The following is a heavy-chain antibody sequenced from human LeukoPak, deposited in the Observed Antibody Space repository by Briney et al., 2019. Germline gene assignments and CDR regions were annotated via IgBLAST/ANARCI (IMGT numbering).Heavy chain of an antibody. D-gene: IGHD4-23*01. CDR2: IIPIFGTA. CDR3: ASVPRPLRWEPYYYYMDV. V-gene: IGHV1-69*13. Sequence: SVKVSCKASGGTFSSYAISWVRQAPGQGLEWMGGIIPIFGTANYAQTFQGRVTITADESTSTAYMELSSLRSEDTAVYYCASVPRPLRWEPYYYYMDVWGKGTTVTVSS. J-gene: IGHJ6*03. CDR1: GGTFSSYA.